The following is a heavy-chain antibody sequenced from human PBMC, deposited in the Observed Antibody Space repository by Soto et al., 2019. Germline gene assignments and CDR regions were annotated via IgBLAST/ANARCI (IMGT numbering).Heavy chain of an antibody. CDR1: GGSISSYY. CDR2: IYYSGST. Sequence: NPSETLSLTCTVSGGSISSYYWSWIRQPPGKGLEWIGYIYYSGSTNYNPSLKSRVTISVDTSKNQFSLKLSSVTAADTAVYYCARDRYSSSWYLSYYYYCGTDVWGQGTTVTVSS. CDR3: ARDRYSSSWYLSYYYYCGTDV. V-gene: IGHV4-59*01. D-gene: IGHD6-13*01. J-gene: IGHJ6*02.